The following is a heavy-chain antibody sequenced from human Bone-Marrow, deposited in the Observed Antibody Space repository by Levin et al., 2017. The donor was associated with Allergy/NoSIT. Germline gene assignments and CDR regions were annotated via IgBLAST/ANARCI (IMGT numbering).Heavy chain of an antibody. CDR2: IYSGDNT. Sequence: HTGGSLRLSCEASGFAISRDYMSWVRQAPGKGLEWVSLIYSGDNTYYADSVKCRFTISRDTSKNTLYLQMNSLTAEDTAVYFCARSAATALYYFDSWGQGTLVTVSS. V-gene: IGHV3-53*01. CDR3: ARSAATALYYFDS. CDR1: GFAISRDY. J-gene: IGHJ4*02. D-gene: IGHD1-26*01.